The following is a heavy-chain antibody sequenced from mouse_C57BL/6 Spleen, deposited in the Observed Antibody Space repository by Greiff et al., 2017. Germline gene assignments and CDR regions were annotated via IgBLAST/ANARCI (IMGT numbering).Heavy chain of an antibody. CDR3: ARSSYWYFDV. Sequence: DVQLQESGGGLVKPGGSLKLSCAASGFTFSDYGMHWVRQAPEKGLEWVAYISSGSSTIYYADTVKGRFTISRDNAKNTLFLQMTSLRSEDTAMYYCARSSYWYFDVWGTGTTVTVSS. V-gene: IGHV5-17*01. D-gene: IGHD1-1*01. CDR2: ISSGSSTI. J-gene: IGHJ1*03. CDR1: GFTFSDYG.